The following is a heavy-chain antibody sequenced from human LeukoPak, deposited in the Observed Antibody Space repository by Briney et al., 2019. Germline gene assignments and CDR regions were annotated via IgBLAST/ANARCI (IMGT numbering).Heavy chain of an antibody. CDR1: GFTFSSYA. D-gene: IGHD1-26*01. V-gene: IGHV3-23*01. CDR3: AKDGSGSYSHAFDI. J-gene: IGHJ3*02. CDR2: ISGSGGST. Sequence: GGSLRLSCAASGFTFSSYAMSWVRQAPGKGLEGVSAISGSGGSTYYADSVKGRFTISRDNSKNTLYLQMNSLRAEDTDVYYCAKDGSGSYSHAFDIWGQGTMVTVSS.